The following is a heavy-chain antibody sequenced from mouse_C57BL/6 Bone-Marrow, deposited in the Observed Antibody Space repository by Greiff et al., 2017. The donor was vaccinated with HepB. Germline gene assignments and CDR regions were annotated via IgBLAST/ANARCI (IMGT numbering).Heavy chain of an antibody. V-gene: IGHV7-3*01. J-gene: IGHJ2*01. D-gene: IGHD1-1*01. Sequence: EVQRVESGGGLVQPGGSLSLSCAASGLTFTDYYMSWVRQPPGKALEWLGFIRNKANGYTTEYSASVKGRFTISRDNSQSILYLQMNALRAEDSATYYCARYAYGSLDYWGQGTTLTVSS. CDR1: GLTFTDYY. CDR2: IRNKANGYTT. CDR3: ARYAYGSLDY.